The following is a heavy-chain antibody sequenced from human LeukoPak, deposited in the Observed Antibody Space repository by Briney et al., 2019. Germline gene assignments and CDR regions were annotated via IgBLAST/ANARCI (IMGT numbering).Heavy chain of an antibody. V-gene: IGHV3-23*01. CDR1: GFTFSNFA. J-gene: IGHJ4*02. CDR3: AKASGSPYYFDY. D-gene: IGHD3-10*01. CDR2: ISANGGAT. Sequence: GGSLRLSCAASGFTFSNFAMSWVRQAPGKGLECVSLISANGGATYYADSVKGRFTISRDNSKSTLYPQMNSLRADDTAVYYCAKASGSPYYFDYWGQGTLVTVSS.